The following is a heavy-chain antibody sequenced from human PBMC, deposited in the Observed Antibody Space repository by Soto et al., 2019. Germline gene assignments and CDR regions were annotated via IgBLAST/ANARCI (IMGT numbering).Heavy chain of an antibody. CDR3: ARDGTGYYLYLKF. CDR1: GFTFSSHG. CDR2: IWYDGSNK. D-gene: IGHD3-9*01. V-gene: IGHV3-33*01. J-gene: IGHJ4*02. Sequence: AGGALRISCAAAGFTFSSHGMHWVRQGPGKGLEWVAVIWYDGSNKYYADSVKGRFTISRDNSKNTLYLQMNSLRAEDTAVYYCARDGTGYYLYLKFWGQGTLVTVSS.